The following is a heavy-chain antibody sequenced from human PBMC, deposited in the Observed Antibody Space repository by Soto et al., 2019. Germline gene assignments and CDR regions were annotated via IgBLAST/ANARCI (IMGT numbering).Heavy chain of an antibody. CDR1: GYTFTSYG. V-gene: IGHV1-18*01. D-gene: IGHD3-3*01. CDR2: ISAYNGNT. J-gene: IGHJ6*02. Sequence: GASVKVSCKASGYTFTSYGISWVRQAPGQGLEWMGWISAYNGNTNYAQKLQGRVTMTTDTSTSTAYMELRSLRSDDTAVYYCASLPVPHYDFWSGPQAGYYGMDVWGPGTTVTV. CDR3: ASLPVPHYDFWSGPQAGYYGMDV.